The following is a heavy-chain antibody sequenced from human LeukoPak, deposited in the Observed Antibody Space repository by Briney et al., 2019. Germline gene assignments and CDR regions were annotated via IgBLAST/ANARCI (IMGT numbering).Heavy chain of an antibody. CDR3: VRENRIGFSYMDV. V-gene: IGHV1-2*02. J-gene: IGHJ6*03. D-gene: IGHD1-14*01. CDR2: INPNSGGT. Sequence: ASVKVSCKASGYSFTGYYMHWVRQAPGQGLEWMGWINPNSGGTNYAQKFQGRVTMTRDTSISTAYMELSRLRSDDTSVYYCVRENRIGFSYMDVWGKGTTVTVSS. CDR1: GYSFTGYY.